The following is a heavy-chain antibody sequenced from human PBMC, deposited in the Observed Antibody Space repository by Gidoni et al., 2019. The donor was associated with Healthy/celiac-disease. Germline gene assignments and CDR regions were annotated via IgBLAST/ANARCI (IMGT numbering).Heavy chain of an antibody. Sequence: VQLVESGGGLVTPGGSRRLCCAASGFTFSSDGMHWVRQAPGKGLRWVSSIGRGSSYIDYADSVKCRFTISRDKPKNSLYLQMDSRRAEGTAVYYCARDRRYCSSTSCYTVFDPWGQGTLVTVSS. V-gene: IGHV3-21*01. J-gene: IGHJ5*02. CDR2: IGRGSSYI. CDR1: GFTFSSDG. D-gene: IGHD2-2*02. CDR3: ARDRRYCSSTSCYTVFDP.